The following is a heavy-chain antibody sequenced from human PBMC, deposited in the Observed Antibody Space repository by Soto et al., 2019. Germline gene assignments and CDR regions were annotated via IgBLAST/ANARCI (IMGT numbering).Heavy chain of an antibody. J-gene: IGHJ6*02. CDR2: IVVGSGNT. CDR3: AADREIGYYVMDV. D-gene: IGHD3-16*01. Sequence: SVKVSCKASGFTFTSSAVQWVRQARGQRLEWIGWIVVGSGNTNYAQKFQERVTITRDMSTSTAYMELSSLRSEDTAVYYCAADREIGYYVMDVWGQGTTVTVSS. CDR1: GFTFTSSA. V-gene: IGHV1-58*01.